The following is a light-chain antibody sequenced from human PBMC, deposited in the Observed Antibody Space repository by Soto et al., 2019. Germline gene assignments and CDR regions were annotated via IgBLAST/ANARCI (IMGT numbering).Light chain of an antibody. Sequence: EIVLTQSPGTLSLSPGERATLSCRASQSVSSNYLAWYQQKPGQAPGLLIYGASSRATGIPDRFSGSGSGTDFTLTISRLEPEDFAVYYCQQYGSSPPYTFGQGTKLEIK. CDR1: QSVSSNY. CDR3: QQYGSSPPYT. J-gene: IGKJ2*01. V-gene: IGKV3-20*01. CDR2: GAS.